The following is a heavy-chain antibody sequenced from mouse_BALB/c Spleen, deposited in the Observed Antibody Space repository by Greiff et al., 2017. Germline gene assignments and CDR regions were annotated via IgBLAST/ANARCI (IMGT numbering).Heavy chain of an antibody. Sequence: QVQLQQSGAELARPGASVKLSCKASGYTFTDYYINWVKQRTGQGLEWIGEIYPGSGNTYYNEKFKGKATLTADKSSSTAYMQLSSLTSEDSAVYFCARDYYYYGSRRGYFDYWGQGTTLTVSS. J-gene: IGHJ2*01. CDR2: IYPGSGNT. CDR1: GYTFTDYY. CDR3: ARDYYYYGSRRGYFDY. V-gene: IGHV1-77*01. D-gene: IGHD1-1*01.